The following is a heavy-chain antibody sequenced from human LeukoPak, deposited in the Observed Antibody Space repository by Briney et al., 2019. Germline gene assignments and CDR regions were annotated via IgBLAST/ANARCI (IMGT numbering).Heavy chain of an antibody. J-gene: IGHJ4*02. D-gene: IGHD6-19*01. CDR2: INADNGNT. Sequence: ASVQVSCKASGYTLTRYAMLWVHQAPGQRLECIGWINADNGNTKYTQKFQGRVTITRETSASTAYMELSSLRSEDTAVYYCARDGGSGWYRYWGQGTLVTVSS. CDR3: ARDGGSGWYRY. V-gene: IGHV1-3*01. CDR1: GYTLTRYA.